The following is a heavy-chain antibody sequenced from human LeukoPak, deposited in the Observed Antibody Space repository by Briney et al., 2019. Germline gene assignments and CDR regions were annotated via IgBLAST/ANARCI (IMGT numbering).Heavy chain of an antibody. CDR3: ARRDGWYEYCYYYGMDV. D-gene: IGHD6-19*01. Sequence: SETLSLTCTVSGGSISSSSYYWGWIRQPPGKGLEWIGSIYYSGSTYYNPSLKSRVTISVDTSKNQFSLKLSSVTAADTAVYYCARRDGWYEYCYYYGMDVWGQGTTVTVSS. J-gene: IGHJ6*02. CDR1: GGSISSSSYY. V-gene: IGHV4-39*01. CDR2: IYYSGST.